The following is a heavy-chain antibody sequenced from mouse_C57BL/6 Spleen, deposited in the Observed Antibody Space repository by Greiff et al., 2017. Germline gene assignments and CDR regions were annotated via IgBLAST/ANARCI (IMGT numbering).Heavy chain of an antibody. CDR2: IDPEDGDT. CDR3: ARTEDGYDLGY. V-gene: IGHV14-2*01. J-gene: IGHJ3*01. D-gene: IGHD2-2*01. Sequence: VQLQQSGAELVKPGASVKLSCKASGFNFKDYYMHWVKQRPEQGLEWIGRIDPEDGDTKYTPKFQGKATITADTSSNTAYLQLSSLTSEDTAVYYCARTEDGYDLGYWGQGTLVTVSA. CDR1: GFNFKDYY.